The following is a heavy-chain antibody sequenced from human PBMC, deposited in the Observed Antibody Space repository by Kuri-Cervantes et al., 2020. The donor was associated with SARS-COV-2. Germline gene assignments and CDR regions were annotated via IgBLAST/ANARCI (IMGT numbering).Heavy chain of an antibody. CDR1: GSSLSNARMG. Sequence: SGPTLVKPTETLTLTCTVSGSSLSNARMGVSWIRQPPGKALEWLAHIFSNDEKSYSTSLNSRLTITKDTSKNQVVLTVTSLDPVDTATYYCAHLVSGTGHFDYWGQGTLVTVSS. V-gene: IGHV2-26*01. CDR3: AHLVSGTGHFDY. J-gene: IGHJ4*02. CDR2: IFSNDEK. D-gene: IGHD6-19*01.